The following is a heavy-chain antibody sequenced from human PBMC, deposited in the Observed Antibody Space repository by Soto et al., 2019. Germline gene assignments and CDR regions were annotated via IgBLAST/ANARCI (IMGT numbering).Heavy chain of an antibody. D-gene: IGHD6-13*01. V-gene: IGHV2-26*01. CDR3: GRIGETVGSSCWYEEPFWDY. CDR2: IFSNDEK. Sequence: QVTLKESGPVLVKPTETLTLTCTVSGFSLSNARMGVSWIRQPPGKALEWLAHIFSNDEKSYSTSLKSRLTICKETSKGQVVLTMANMDPVDAATYYCGRIGETVGSSCWYEEPFWDYWGRGTLGTVSS. CDR1: GFSLSNARMG. J-gene: IGHJ4*02.